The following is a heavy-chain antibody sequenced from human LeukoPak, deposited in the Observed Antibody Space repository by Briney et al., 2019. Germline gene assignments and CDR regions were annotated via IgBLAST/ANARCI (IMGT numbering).Heavy chain of an antibody. CDR1: GGSLSAYY. CDR2: VNHSGSA. J-gene: IGHJ4*02. CDR3: ARSPRYCSGGSCYFLHY. V-gene: IGHV4-34*01. Sequence: SETLSLTCAVYGGSLSAYYWSWIRQPPGKGLEWIGEVNHSGSANYNPSLKSRVTMSVDTSKNQFSLKLSFVTAADTAVYYCARSPRYCSGGSCYFLHYWGQGTLVTVSS. D-gene: IGHD2-15*01.